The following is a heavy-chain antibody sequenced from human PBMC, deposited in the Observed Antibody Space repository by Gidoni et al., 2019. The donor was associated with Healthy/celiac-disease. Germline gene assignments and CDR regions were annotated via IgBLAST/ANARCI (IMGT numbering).Heavy chain of an antibody. CDR2: ISWNSGSI. V-gene: IGHV3-9*01. CDR3: ARVRLRSTTRGWYFDL. Sequence: LEWVSGISWNSGSIGYADYVKGRFTILRDNAKNSLYLQMNSLRAEDTALYYCARVRLRSTTRGWYFDLWGRGTLVTVSS. D-gene: IGHD4-17*01. J-gene: IGHJ2*01.